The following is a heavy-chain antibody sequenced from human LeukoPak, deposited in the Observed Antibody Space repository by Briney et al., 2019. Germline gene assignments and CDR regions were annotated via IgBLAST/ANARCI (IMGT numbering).Heavy chain of an antibody. Sequence: PEGSLRLSCAASGFPISTNYMSWVRQAPGKGPEWVSIIYSGGNTFYADSVKGRFTISRDSSKNTLFLQMISLRAEDTAVYYCARDHITMIRGVSYYYYGMDVWGQGTTVTVSS. D-gene: IGHD3-10*01. CDR3: ARDHITMIRGVSYYYYGMDV. V-gene: IGHV3-53*01. CDR2: IYSGGNT. CDR1: GFPISTNY. J-gene: IGHJ6*02.